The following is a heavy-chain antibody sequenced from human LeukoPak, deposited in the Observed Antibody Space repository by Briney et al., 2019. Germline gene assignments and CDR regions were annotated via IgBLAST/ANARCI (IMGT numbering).Heavy chain of an antibody. J-gene: IGHJ2*01. Sequence: SETLSLTCTVSGGSISSYYWSWIRQPPGKGLEWIGYIYYSGSTNYNPSLKSRVTISVDTSKNQFSLKLSSVTAADTAVYYCARGSSSWFFSRWYFDLWGRGTLVTVSS. V-gene: IGHV4-59*01. CDR2: IYYSGST. CDR1: GGSISSYY. CDR3: ARGSSSWFFSRWYFDL. D-gene: IGHD6-13*01.